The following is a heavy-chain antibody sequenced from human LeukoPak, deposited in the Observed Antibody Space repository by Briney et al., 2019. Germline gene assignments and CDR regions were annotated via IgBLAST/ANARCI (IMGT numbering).Heavy chain of an antibody. J-gene: IGHJ4*02. CDR3: ARSGSSVATLD. CDR1: GGSFSGYY. D-gene: IGHD5-12*01. CDR2: INHSGST. V-gene: IGHV4-34*01. Sequence: SETLSLTCAVYGGSFSGYYWSWIRQPPGKGLEWIGEINHSGSTNYNPSLKSRVTISVDTSKNQFSLKLSSVTAADTAVYYCARSGSSVATLDWGQGTLVTVSS.